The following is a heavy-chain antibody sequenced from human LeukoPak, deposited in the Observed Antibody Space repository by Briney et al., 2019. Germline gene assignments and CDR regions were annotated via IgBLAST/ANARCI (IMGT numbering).Heavy chain of an antibody. CDR1: GGSISPYY. CDR3: ARGDDWFDP. V-gene: IGHV4-59*01. CDR2: IYYSGRT. Sequence: SETLSLTCTVSGGSISPYYWNWIRQPPGKGLEWIGYIYYSGRTNLNPSLKSRVTISVDTSKNQFSLKLNSVTAADTAVYYCARGDDWFDPWGQGTLVTVSS. J-gene: IGHJ5*02. D-gene: IGHD3-16*01.